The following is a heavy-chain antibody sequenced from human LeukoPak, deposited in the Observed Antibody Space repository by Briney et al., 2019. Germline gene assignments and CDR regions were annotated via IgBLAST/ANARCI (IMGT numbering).Heavy chain of an antibody. CDR2: ISSSGSTI. D-gene: IGHD3-9*01. CDR1: GLIVSRNY. V-gene: IGHV3-11*04. CDR3: ARRLRGWLLSYYFDY. J-gene: IGHJ4*02. Sequence: GGSLRLSCAASGLIVSRNYMSWVRPAPGKGLEWVSYISSSGSTIYYAASVKGRFTISRDNAKNSMYLQVNTLRAEDTAVYYCARRLRGWLLSYYFDYWGQGTLVTVSS.